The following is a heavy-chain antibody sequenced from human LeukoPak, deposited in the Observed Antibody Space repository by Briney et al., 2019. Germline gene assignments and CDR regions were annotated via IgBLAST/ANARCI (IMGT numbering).Heavy chain of an antibody. J-gene: IGHJ4*02. Sequence: PSQTLSLTCTFSGGPISSGGFYWTWVRQPPGKGLEWIGYIYYGGSTYYNPSLKSRVTISVDTSKNHFSLKLSSLTAADTAVYYCARAGSAAAGLFDYWGQGTLVTVSS. CDR1: GGPISSGGFY. V-gene: IGHV4-31*03. CDR2: IYYGGST. D-gene: IGHD6-13*01. CDR3: ARAGSAAAGLFDY.